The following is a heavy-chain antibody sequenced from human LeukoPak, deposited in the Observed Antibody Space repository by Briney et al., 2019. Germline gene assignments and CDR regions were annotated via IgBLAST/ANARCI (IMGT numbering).Heavy chain of an antibody. CDR3: ARVWVAGYSLFRGY. J-gene: IGHJ4*02. CDR1: GYTFTGYY. CDR2: INPNSGGT. D-gene: IGHD6-19*01. Sequence: ASVKVSCKASGYTFTGYYMHWVRQAPGQGLEWMGWINPNSGGTNYAQKFQGRVTMTRDTSISTAYMELSRLRSDATAVYYCARVWVAGYSLFRGYWGQETLVTVP. V-gene: IGHV1-2*02.